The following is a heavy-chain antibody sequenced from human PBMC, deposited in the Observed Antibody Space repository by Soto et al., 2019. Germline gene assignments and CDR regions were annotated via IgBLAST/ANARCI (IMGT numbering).Heavy chain of an antibody. CDR2: IGESGTPT. Sequence: EVQLLESGGGLVQPGGSLRLSCAASGFTFSSYAMKWVRQAPGKGLEWVSLIGESGTPTYYADSVKGRFTISRDNSGNTLFLEMYSLRAEDTAGYYCARYIPGVRYYGMDVWGQGTTVTVSS. J-gene: IGHJ6*02. D-gene: IGHD2-2*01. CDR3: ARYIPGVRYYGMDV. V-gene: IGHV3-23*01. CDR1: GFTFSSYA.